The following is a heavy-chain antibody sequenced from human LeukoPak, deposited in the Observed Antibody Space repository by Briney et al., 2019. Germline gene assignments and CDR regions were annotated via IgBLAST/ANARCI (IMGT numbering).Heavy chain of an antibody. CDR3: ARVELPRYYDSSGYPDAFDI. Sequence: SGTLSLTCAVSGGSISSSNWWSWVHQPPGKGLEWIGSIYYSGSTYYNPSLKSRVTISVDTSKNQFSLKLSSVTAADTAVYYCARVELPRYYDSSGYPDAFDIWGQGTMVTVSS. J-gene: IGHJ3*02. D-gene: IGHD3-22*01. CDR2: IYYSGST. CDR1: GGSISSSNW. V-gene: IGHV4-4*02.